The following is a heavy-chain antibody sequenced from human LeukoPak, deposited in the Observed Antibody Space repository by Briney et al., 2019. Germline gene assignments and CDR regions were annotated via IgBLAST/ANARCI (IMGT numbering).Heavy chain of an antibody. D-gene: IGHD3-22*01. CDR3: ARPLFDSSGYYAPDAFDI. J-gene: IGHJ3*02. V-gene: IGHV4-30-4*08. Sequence: NPSETLSLTCTVSGGSISSGDYYWSWIRQPPGKGLEWIGYIYYSGSTYYNPSLKSRVTISVDTSKNQFSLKLSSVTAADTAVYYCARPLFDSSGYYAPDAFDIWGQGTMVTVSS. CDR1: GGSISSGDYY. CDR2: IYYSGST.